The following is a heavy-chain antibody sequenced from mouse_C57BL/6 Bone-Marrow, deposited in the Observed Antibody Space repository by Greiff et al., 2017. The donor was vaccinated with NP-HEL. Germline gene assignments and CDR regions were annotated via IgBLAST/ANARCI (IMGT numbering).Heavy chain of an antibody. J-gene: IGHJ2*01. Sequence: VQLQQSGPELVKPGASVKMSCKASGYTFTDYNMHWVKQSHGKSLEWIGYTNPNNGGTSYNQKFKGKATLTVNKSSSTAYMELRSLTSEDSAVYYCASNWAGYYFDYWGQGTTLTVSS. CDR2: TNPNNGGT. V-gene: IGHV1-22*01. D-gene: IGHD4-1*01. CDR3: ASNWAGYYFDY. CDR1: GYTFTDYN.